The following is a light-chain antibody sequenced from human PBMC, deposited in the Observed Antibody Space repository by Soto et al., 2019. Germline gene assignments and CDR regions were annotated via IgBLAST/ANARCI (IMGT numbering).Light chain of an antibody. J-gene: IGKJ1*01. CDR2: TGS. CDR3: QQTLSFPPT. CDR1: QAIDSW. Sequence: DIQITQSPPSVSASVGDRVTITCRASQAIDSWLAWYQQKPGEAPKLLIFTGSLLHSGVPPRFSGSGSGTDFTLTISSLQPEDFATYYCQQTLSFPPTFGQGTKVDIK. V-gene: IGKV1-12*01.